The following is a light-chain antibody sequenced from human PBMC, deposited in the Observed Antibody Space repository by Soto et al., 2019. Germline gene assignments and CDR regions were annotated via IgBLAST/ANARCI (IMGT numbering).Light chain of an antibody. J-gene: IGKJ1*01. CDR1: QSITIW. CDR2: DAS. V-gene: IGKV1-5*01. CDR3: QQYNSFSWT. Sequence: GDSVTITCRASQSITIWLAWYQQKPGKAPKLLIYDASSLEGGVPSRFSGSGSGTEFTLTISGLQPDDFATYYCQQYNSFSWTFGQGTKVDIK.